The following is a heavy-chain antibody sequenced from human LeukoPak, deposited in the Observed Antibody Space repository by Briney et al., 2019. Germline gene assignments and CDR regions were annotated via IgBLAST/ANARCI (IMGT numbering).Heavy chain of an antibody. J-gene: IGHJ4*02. CDR3: AKDLYSNYGPADY. Sequence: GGSLRLSCAASGFTLSSYAMSWVRQAPGKGLEWVSTINGGGVNTHYADSVGGRFTISRDNTKNTLFLQMNSLRDEDTAVYYRAKDLYSNYGPADYWGQGNLVTVSS. CDR2: INGGGVNT. CDR1: GFTLSSYA. V-gene: IGHV3-23*01. D-gene: IGHD4-11*01.